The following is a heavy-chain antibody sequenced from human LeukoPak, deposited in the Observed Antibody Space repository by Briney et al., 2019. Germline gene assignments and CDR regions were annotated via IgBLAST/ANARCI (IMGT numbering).Heavy chain of an antibody. CDR3: ARGKRWLQKSWDY. CDR2: MNPNSGNT. V-gene: IGHV1-8*01. CDR1: GYTFTSYD. Sequence: ASVKVSCEASGYTFTSYDINWVRQATGQGLEWMGWMNPNSGNTGYAQKFQGRVTMTRNTSISTAYMELSSLRSEDTAVYYCARGKRWLQKSWDYWGQGTLVTVSS. D-gene: IGHD5-24*01. J-gene: IGHJ4*02.